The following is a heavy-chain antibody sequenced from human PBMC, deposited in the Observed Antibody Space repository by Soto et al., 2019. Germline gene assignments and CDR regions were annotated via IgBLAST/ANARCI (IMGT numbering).Heavy chain of an antibody. V-gene: IGHV4-34*01. CDR3: ARGRTIPDSSGYYLYVFDY. CDR2: INHSGST. D-gene: IGHD3-22*01. CDR1: GGSFSGYY. J-gene: IGHJ4*02. Sequence: PSETLSLTCAVYGGSFSGYYWSWIRQPPGKGLEWIGEINHSGSTNYNPSLKSRVTISVDTSKNQFSLKLSSVTAADTAVYYCARGRTIPDSSGYYLYVFDYWGQGTLVTVSS.